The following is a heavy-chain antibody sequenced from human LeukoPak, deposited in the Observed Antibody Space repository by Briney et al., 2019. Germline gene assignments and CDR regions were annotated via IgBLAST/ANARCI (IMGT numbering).Heavy chain of an antibody. CDR1: GGSISSSSYY. V-gene: IGHV4-39*07. CDR3: ARDSDYYDILTGSPFDY. D-gene: IGHD3-9*01. Sequence: SETLSLTCTVSGGSISSSSYYWGWIRQPPGKGLEWIGSIYYSGSTYYNPSLKSRVTISVDTSKNQFSLKLSSVTAADTAVYYCARDSDYYDILTGSPFDYWGQGTLVTVSS. CDR2: IYYSGST. J-gene: IGHJ4*02.